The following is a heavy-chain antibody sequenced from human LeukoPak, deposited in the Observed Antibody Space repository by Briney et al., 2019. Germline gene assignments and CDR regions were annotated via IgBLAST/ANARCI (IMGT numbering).Heavy chain of an antibody. J-gene: IGHJ4*02. CDR1: GFTFSSYA. CDR3: ARGEGLVYGDY. V-gene: IGHV3-23*01. D-gene: IGHD5/OR15-5a*01. Sequence: GGSLRLSCAASGFTFSSYAMSWVRQASGKGLEWVSAISGSGGSTYYADSVKGRFTISRDNSKNTLYLQMNSLRAEDTAVYYCARGEGLVYGDYWGQGTLVTVSS. CDR2: ISGSGGST.